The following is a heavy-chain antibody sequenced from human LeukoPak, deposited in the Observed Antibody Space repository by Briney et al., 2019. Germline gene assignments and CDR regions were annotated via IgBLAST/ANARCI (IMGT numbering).Heavy chain of an antibody. Sequence: SETLSLTCTVSGGSISSYYWNWIRQSPGKGLEWIGYIYSSGSTNYNPPLRSRVTISVDTSKNQFSLKLSSVTAADTAVYYCARRWGGATSGFDYWGQGTLVTVSS. D-gene: IGHD1-26*01. J-gene: IGHJ4*02. CDR3: ARRWGGATSGFDY. CDR2: IYSSGST. CDR1: GGSISSYY. V-gene: IGHV4-59*08.